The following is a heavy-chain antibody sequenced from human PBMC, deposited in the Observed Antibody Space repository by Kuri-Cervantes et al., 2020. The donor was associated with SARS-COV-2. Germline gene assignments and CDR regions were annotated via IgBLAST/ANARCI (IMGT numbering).Heavy chain of an antibody. CDR3: ARSTPFRRLVVISQGRAFDI. D-gene: IGHD3-22*01. CDR1: GGSISSYY. V-gene: IGHV4-59*01. CDR2: ISYSCNT. J-gene: IGHJ3*02. Sequence: SETLSLTCTVSGGSISSYYWSWIRQPPGKGLEWIEYISYSCNTNYNPSLKSRVTISVDTSKNQFSLRLSTVTAADTAVYYCARSTPFRRLVVISQGRAFDIWGQGTMVTVSS.